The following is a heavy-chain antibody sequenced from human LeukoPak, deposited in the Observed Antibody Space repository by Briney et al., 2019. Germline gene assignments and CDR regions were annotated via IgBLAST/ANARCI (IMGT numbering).Heavy chain of an antibody. Sequence: GGSLRLSCLASGFTYNSHSMSWVRPAPGKGLEWVSGISANGANTYYTDSVRGRCTISRDNSKNTVYLQMSSLSAEDTAIYYCAKDQGFSYYYLDYWGQGILVTVSS. CDR1: GFTYNSHS. J-gene: IGHJ4*02. CDR2: ISANGANT. V-gene: IGHV3-23*01. D-gene: IGHD5-18*01. CDR3: AKDQGFSYYYLDY.